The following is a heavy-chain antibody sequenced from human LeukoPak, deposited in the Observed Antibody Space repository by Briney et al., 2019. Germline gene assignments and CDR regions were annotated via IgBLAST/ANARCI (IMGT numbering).Heavy chain of an antibody. CDR2: MNPNSGNT. D-gene: IGHD5-18*01. Sequence: ASVKVSCKASGYSFTTYDINWVRQATGQGLEWMGWMNPNSGNTGYAQRFQGRVTMTRDTSVSTAYMELNSLTSEDTAVYYCAKNVRDTGTFDYWGQGTLVTVSS. J-gene: IGHJ4*02. CDR1: GYSFTTYD. CDR3: AKNVRDTGTFDY. V-gene: IGHV1-8*01.